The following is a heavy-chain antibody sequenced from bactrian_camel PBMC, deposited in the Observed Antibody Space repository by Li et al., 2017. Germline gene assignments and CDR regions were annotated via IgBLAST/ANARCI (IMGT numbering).Heavy chain of an antibody. Sequence: HVQLVESGGGSVQPGGSLTLSCAASGFTGSRVFSRNYMSWVRQAPGKGFEWVASISGGGSGTEYSDSVKGRFTISQDSAKNTLFLQMNNLNPEDTGLYYSAAQVGGYCYGLQPKYMYWGQGTQVTVS. J-gene: IGHJ4*01. D-gene: IGHD2*01. CDR1: GFTGSRVFSRNY. CDR3: AAQVGGYCYGLQPKYMY. CDR2: ISGGGSGT. V-gene: IGHV3-2*01.